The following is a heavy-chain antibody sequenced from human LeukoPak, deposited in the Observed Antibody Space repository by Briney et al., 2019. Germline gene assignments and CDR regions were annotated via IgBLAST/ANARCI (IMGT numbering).Heavy chain of an antibody. CDR1: GYTLTKLS. CDR3: ATLDGGYYDSSGYLYYFDY. Sequence: ASVKVSCKVSGYTLTKLSMHWVRQAPGKGLEWMGGFDPEDGETIYAQKFQGRVTMTEDTSTDTAYMELSSLRSEDTAVYYCATLDGGYYDSSGYLYYFDYWGRGTLVTVSS. D-gene: IGHD3-22*01. CDR2: FDPEDGET. J-gene: IGHJ4*02. V-gene: IGHV1-24*01.